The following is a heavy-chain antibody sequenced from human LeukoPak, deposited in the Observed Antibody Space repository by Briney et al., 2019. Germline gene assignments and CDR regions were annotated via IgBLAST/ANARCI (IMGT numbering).Heavy chain of an antibody. Sequence: ASVKVSCKASGYTFTSYDINWVRQATGQGLEWMGWMNPNSGNTGYAQKFQGRVTMTRNTSISTAYMELSSLRSEATAVYYCARSSGSYNYYYYYMDVWGKGTTVTVSS. CDR1: GYTFTSYD. V-gene: IGHV1-8*01. D-gene: IGHD3-10*01. CDR2: MNPNSGNT. CDR3: ARSSGSYNYYYYYMDV. J-gene: IGHJ6*03.